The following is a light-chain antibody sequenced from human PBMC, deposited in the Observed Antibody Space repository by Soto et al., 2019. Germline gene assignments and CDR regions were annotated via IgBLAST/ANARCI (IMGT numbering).Light chain of an antibody. J-gene: IGKJ1*01. V-gene: IGKV1-39*01. CDR2: AAS. CDR1: QGISTY. Sequence: DIQMTQSPSSLSAPVGDRVTITCRASQGISTYLNWSQQKPGKAPKLLIYAASSLQSGVPSRFSGSGSETDFTLTISSLQPEDFAPYYCQQSYITPWTFGQGAKVDIK. CDR3: QQSYITPWT.